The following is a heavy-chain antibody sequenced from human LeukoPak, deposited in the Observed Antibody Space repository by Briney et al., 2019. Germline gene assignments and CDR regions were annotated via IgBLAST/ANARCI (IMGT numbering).Heavy chain of an antibody. CDR2: IVVGSGNT. CDR1: GFTFTSSA. CDR3: AADQFGYYYGSGNYP. V-gene: IGHV1-58*01. D-gene: IGHD3-10*01. Sequence: TSVKVSCKASGFTFTSSAVQWVRQARGQRRDWIGWIVVGSGNTNYAQKFQERVTITRDKYTSTAYMELSSLRSEDTAVYYCAADQFGYYYGSGNYPWGQGTLVTVSS. J-gene: IGHJ5*02.